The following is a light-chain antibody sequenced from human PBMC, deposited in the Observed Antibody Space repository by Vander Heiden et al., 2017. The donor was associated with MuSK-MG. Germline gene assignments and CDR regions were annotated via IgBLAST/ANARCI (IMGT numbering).Light chain of an antibody. J-gene: IGLJ2*01. CDR3: QVWDSSTVV. V-gene: IGLV3-9*01. CDR2: RDS. CDR1: NIGSKN. Sequence: SYELTQPLSVSVALGQTARITCGGNNIGSKNVHWYQQKTGQAPVLVIYRDSNRAAGIPERFSGSNSGITATLTISRAQAGDEADYYCQVWDSSTVVFGGGTKLTVL.